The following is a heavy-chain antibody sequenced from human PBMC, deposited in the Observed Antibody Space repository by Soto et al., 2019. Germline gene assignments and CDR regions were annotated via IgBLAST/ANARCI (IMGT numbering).Heavy chain of an antibody. Sequence: EVQLVESGGGLVQPGGSLRLSCAASGFTFSGSAIHWVRQASGKGLEWLGLIRSKANNYATAYGASVKGRFTISRDDSKNTAYLQMNSLKTEDTAIYCCSRQMFSPDNHWGQGTLVTVSS. D-gene: IGHD3-10*02. CDR3: SRQMFSPDNH. CDR2: IRSKANNYAT. CDR1: GFTFSGSA. J-gene: IGHJ5*02. V-gene: IGHV3-73*01.